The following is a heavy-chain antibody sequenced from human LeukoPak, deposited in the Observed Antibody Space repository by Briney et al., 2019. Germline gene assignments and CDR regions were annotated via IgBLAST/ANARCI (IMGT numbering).Heavy chain of an antibody. CDR3: ARAQQQLDGPFDY. D-gene: IGHD6-13*01. CDR1: GGTFSSYT. J-gene: IGHJ4*02. V-gene: IGHV1-69*02. Sequence: SVEVSCKASGGTFSSYTISWVRQAPGQGLEWMGRIIPILGIANYAQKFQGRVTITADKSTSTAYMELSSLRSEDTAVYYCARAQQQLDGPFDYWGQGTLVTVPS. CDR2: IIPILGIA.